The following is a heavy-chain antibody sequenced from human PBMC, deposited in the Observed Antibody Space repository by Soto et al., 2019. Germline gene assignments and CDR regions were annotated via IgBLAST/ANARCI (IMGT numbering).Heavy chain of an antibody. CDR1: WDSIHSYV. Sequence: SENLSLTISVSWDSIHSYVFTCIRQPPGKGLEWIAYIYYSGTSYNPSLKSRVSISLDTSKNQFSLKLSSVTAADTAVYYCARTYDGSGPNSGGYAFDIWGQGTMVT. CDR3: ARTYDGSGPNSGGYAFDI. D-gene: IGHD3-22*01. J-gene: IGHJ3*02. CDR2: IYYSGT. V-gene: IGHV4-59*01.